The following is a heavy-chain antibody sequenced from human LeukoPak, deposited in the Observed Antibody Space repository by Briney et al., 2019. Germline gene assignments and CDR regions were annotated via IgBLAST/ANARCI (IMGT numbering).Heavy chain of an antibody. D-gene: IGHD5-18*01. CDR1: GGSISSDF. Sequence: PSETLSLTCTVSGGSISSDFWNWMRQAPGKGLEWIGFICNRGTTNHNPSLKSRVTMSIDTSKNQFSLKLSSVTAADTAVYFCARTPERRGYSYGVDAFDSWGQGAVVTVS. J-gene: IGHJ3*02. CDR3: ARTPERRGYSYGVDAFDS. V-gene: IGHV4-59*08. CDR2: ICNRGTT.